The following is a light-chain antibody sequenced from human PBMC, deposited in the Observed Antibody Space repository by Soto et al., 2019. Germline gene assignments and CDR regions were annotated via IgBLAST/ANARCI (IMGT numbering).Light chain of an antibody. Sequence: DLQMTQSPSSLSASVGDRVTITCRASQSISRYLNWYQQKPGKAPKLLIYAASSLQSVVPSRFSGSLSGTDFTLTISSLQPEDFATYYCQQSYNTPMYTIGQGTKLEIK. CDR2: AAS. CDR1: QSISRY. J-gene: IGKJ2*01. CDR3: QQSYNTPMYT. V-gene: IGKV1-39*01.